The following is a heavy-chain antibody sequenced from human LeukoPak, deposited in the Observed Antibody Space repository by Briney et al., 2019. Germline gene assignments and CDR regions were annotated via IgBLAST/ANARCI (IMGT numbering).Heavy chain of an antibody. V-gene: IGHV3-7*03. D-gene: IGHD4-17*01. CDR2: INQDGSQK. CDR3: AKRNYGLFDP. Sequence: GGSLRLSCAASGFTFSTYWMHWVRRAPGKGLEWVATINQDGSQKNYVDSVKGRFTISRDNAKSSLYLQMNGLRAEDTAVYYCAKRNYGLFDPWGQGTLVTVSS. J-gene: IGHJ5*02. CDR1: GFTFSTYW.